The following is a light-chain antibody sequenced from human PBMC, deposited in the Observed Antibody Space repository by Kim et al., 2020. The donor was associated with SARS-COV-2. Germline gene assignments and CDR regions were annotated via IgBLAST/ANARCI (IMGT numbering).Light chain of an antibody. CDR2: SAS. Sequence: VSPGERATLSCRASQSVNSNLAWYQQRPGQAPRLLIYSASTRATGIPARFSGSGSGTEFTLTISSLQSEDFAVYYCQQYNNWPQTFGQGTKVDIK. J-gene: IGKJ1*01. CDR3: QQYNNWPQT. CDR1: QSVNSN. V-gene: IGKV3-15*01.